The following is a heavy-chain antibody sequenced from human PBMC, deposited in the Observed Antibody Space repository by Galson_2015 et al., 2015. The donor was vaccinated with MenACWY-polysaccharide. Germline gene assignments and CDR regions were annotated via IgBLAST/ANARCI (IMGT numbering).Heavy chain of an antibody. Sequence: SLRLSCAASGFTFSSYAMQWVRQAPGKGLECVSAISSNGGTTYYADSVKGRFTISRDSSKNSLYLQMSSLRVEDTAVYYCARLSGWYFLNYWGQGTLVTVSS. D-gene: IGHD6-19*01. CDR2: ISSNGGTT. CDR3: ARLSGWYFLNY. J-gene: IGHJ4*02. V-gene: IGHV3-64D*08. CDR1: GFTFSSYA.